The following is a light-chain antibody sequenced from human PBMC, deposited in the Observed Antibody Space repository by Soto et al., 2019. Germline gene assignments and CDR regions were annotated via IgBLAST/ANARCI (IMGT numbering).Light chain of an antibody. CDR2: GAS. CDR1: QSVRRN. J-gene: IGKJ1*01. V-gene: IGKV3-15*01. CDR3: QQYDNWPRT. Sequence: EILMTQSPATLSVSPGERATLSCRASQSVRRNLAWYQQKPGQAPRLLIYGASTRATTFPARFSGSGSGTEFTLTISSLQSEDFAVYYCQQYDNWPRTFGQGTEVEIK.